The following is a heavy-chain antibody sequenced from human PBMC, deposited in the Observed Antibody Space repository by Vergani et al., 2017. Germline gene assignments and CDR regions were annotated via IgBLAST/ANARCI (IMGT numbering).Heavy chain of an antibody. J-gene: IGHJ5*02. Sequence: EVKLLESGGGLVQPGGSLRLPCAASGFTFSSYAMSWVRQAPGKGLEWVSAISGSGGSTYYADSVKGRFTISRDNSKNTLYLQMNSLRAEDTAVYYCARVPTTTVLNWFDPWGQGTLVTVSS. CDR2: ISGSGGST. CDR1: GFTFSSYA. CDR3: ARVPTTTVLNWFDP. V-gene: IGHV3-23*01. D-gene: IGHD4-17*01.